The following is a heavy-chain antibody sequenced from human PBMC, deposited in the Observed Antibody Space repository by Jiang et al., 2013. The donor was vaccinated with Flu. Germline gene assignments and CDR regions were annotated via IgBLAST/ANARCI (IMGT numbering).Heavy chain of an antibody. Sequence: LEWMGWMNPNSGNTGYAQKFQGRVTMTRNTSISTAYMELSSLRSEDTAVYYCAAYYYDSSGYPSLGGWGQGTLVTVSS. CDR3: AAYYYDSSGYPSLGG. V-gene: IGHV1-8*01. CDR2: MNPNSGNT. D-gene: IGHD3-22*01. J-gene: IGHJ4*02.